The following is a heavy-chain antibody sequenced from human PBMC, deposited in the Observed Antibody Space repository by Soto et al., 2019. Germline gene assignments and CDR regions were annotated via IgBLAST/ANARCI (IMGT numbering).Heavy chain of an antibody. J-gene: IGHJ4*02. CDR2: SPPSDGRT. Sequence: VSWDASCSPVVSSYMPWVRQAPGQVLEWMGVSPPSDGRTTYAQKFQGRITLPRDTSSSNLFMELGFLKFEDTAFYYGGGVGQQLADSFDQWGRGSLVTVS. CDR1: CSPVVSSY. V-gene: IGHV1-46*01. D-gene: IGHD6-13*01. CDR3: GGVGQQLADSFDQ.